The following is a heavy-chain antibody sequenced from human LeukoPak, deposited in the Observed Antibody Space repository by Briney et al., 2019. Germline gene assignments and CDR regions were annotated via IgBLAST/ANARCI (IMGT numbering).Heavy chain of an antibody. CDR2: ISSSSSYI. V-gene: IGHV3-21*01. D-gene: IGHD3-10*01. J-gene: IGHJ5*02. CDR3: ARTRLWFGEEEGFDP. Sequence: GSLRLSCAASGFTFTTYSMNWVRQAPGKGLEWVSSISSSSSYIYYADSVKGRFTISRDNAKNSLYLQMNSLRAEDTAVYYCARTRLWFGEEEGFDPWGQGTLVTVSS. CDR1: GFTFTTYS.